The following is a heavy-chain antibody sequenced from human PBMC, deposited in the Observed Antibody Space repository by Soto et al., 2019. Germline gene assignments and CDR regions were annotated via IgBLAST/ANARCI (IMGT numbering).Heavy chain of an antibody. CDR2: IGGSGGTT. Sequence: EVQLLESGGGLVQPGGSLRLSCADSGFTFTSYGMSWVRQAPGKGLEWVSAIGGSGGTTYYADSVKGRFTISRDTSKNTLYLQMNSLSGEDTAVYYCAKDGIAVTGPGTNAFDIWGQGTMVTVSS. V-gene: IGHV3-23*01. D-gene: IGHD6-19*01. CDR3: AKDGIAVTGPGTNAFDI. CDR1: GFTFTSYG. J-gene: IGHJ3*02.